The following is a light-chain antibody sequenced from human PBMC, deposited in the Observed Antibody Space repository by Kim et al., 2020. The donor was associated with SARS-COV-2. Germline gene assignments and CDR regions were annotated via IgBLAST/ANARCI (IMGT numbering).Light chain of an antibody. CDR3: QSADSSGTYV. J-gene: IGLJ6*01. Sequence: VSPGKTARITCAGDAVPEQHASWYQRKSGQAPCLVIYKDSERPSGIPERVSGSSAGTTVTLTISGVQAEDDADYYCQSADSSGTYVFGSGTKVTVL. CDR2: KDS. CDR1: AVPEQH. V-gene: IGLV3-25*03.